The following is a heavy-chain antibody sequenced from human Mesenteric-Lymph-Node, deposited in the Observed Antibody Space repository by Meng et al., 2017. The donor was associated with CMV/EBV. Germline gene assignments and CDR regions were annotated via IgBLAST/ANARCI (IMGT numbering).Heavy chain of an antibody. Sequence: GSLRLSCAVSGYYITSGYYWAWIRQPPGKGLEWIGNIYLSGNTYYNPSLKSRVTISVDTSKNHFSLRMTSVTAADTAVYYCARELDTGVHYGMDVWGQGTTVTVSS. CDR2: IYLSGNT. CDR1: GYYITSGYY. J-gene: IGHJ6*02. CDR3: ARELDTGVHYGMDV. V-gene: IGHV4-38-2*02. D-gene: IGHD1-14*01.